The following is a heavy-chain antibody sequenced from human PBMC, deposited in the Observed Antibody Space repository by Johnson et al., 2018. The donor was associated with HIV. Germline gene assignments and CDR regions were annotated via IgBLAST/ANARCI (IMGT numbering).Heavy chain of an antibody. CDR2: IRYDGSNK. CDR1: GFTFSSYG. D-gene: IGHD1-26*01. CDR3: AKAPSWEPFPFDI. J-gene: IGHJ3*02. Sequence: QVQLVESGGGVVQPGGSLRLSCAASGFTFSSYGMHWVRQAPGKGLAWVAFIRYDGSNKYYADSVKGRFTISRDNSENTMYLQMNSLRAEDTAVYYCAKAPSWEPFPFDIWGQGTMGTVSS. V-gene: IGHV3-30*02.